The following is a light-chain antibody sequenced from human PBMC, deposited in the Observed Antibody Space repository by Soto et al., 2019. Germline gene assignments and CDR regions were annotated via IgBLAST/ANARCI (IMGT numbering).Light chain of an antibody. Sequence: DIQMTQSPSSLSASVGDRVTITCRASQSISNFLAWFQQKPGKAPNFLIYAASSLQSGVPSKFSGSGSGTDFTLTINSLEPDDSATYYCQQYMRYPVTFGQGTRLEIK. J-gene: IGKJ5*01. V-gene: IGKV1-16*02. CDR3: QQYMRYPVT. CDR2: AAS. CDR1: QSISNF.